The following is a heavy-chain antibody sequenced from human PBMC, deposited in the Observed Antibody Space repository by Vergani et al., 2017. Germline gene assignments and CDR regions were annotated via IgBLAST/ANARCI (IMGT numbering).Heavy chain of an antibody. D-gene: IGHD5-18*01. CDR3: AKAREAMVFLSPWFDP. CDR1: GFTYDDYA. Sequence: EVQLVESGGGLVQPGRSLRLSCAASGFTYDDYAMHWVRHAPGKGLEWVSGISWNSGSIGYADSVKGRFTISRDNAKNALYLQMNSLRAEDTALYYCAKAREAMVFLSPWFDPWGQGTLVTVPS. CDR2: ISWNSGSI. V-gene: IGHV3-9*01. J-gene: IGHJ5*02.